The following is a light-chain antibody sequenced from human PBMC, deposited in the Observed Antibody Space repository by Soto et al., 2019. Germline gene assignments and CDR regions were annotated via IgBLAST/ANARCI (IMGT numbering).Light chain of an antibody. Sequence: DIQMTQSPSTLSASVGDGVTITCRASQNISVWLAWYQQRPGKAPKFLIYDASSLETGVPSRFSGSGSGTEFTLTIRSLQPDDFATYYCQQYDSSSPTFGPGTKLEIK. V-gene: IGKV1-5*01. CDR2: DAS. J-gene: IGKJ2*01. CDR3: QQYDSSSPT. CDR1: QNISVW.